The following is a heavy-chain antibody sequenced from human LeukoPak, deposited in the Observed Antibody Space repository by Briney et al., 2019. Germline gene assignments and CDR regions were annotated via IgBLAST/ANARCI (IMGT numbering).Heavy chain of an antibody. Sequence: ASVKVSCKASGYTFTSYYMHWVRQAPGQGLEWMGITKHSDGSTTYAQRFQDRVTLSRDTYTSTVYMELSSLRSEDAGVYYCARHQGAGEYPFDYWGQGTLVTVSS. D-gene: IGHD2/OR15-2a*01. CDR1: GYTFTSYY. CDR3: ARHQGAGEYPFDY. J-gene: IGHJ4*02. V-gene: IGHV1-46*01. CDR2: TKHSDGST.